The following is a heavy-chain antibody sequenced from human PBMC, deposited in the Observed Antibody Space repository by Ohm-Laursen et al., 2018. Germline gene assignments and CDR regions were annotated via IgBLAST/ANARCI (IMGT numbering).Heavy chain of an antibody. CDR1: GYTFTSLD. Sequence: ASVKVSCKASGYTFTSLDINWVRQAPGQGLEWMGIINPSGGTTGYAQKFQGRVTMTRDTSASTAYMELSSLRSEDTAVYYCARGYYDSRGSAFEIWGQGTMVTVSS. J-gene: IGHJ3*02. CDR2: INPSGGTT. D-gene: IGHD3-22*01. CDR3: ARGYYDSRGSAFEI. V-gene: IGHV1-46*01.